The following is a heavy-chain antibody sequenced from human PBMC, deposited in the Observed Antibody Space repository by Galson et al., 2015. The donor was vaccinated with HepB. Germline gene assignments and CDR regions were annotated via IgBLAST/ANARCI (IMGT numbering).Heavy chain of an antibody. CDR1: GYSFTSYW. CDR2: IYPGDSDT. CDR3: ARRRYYDSSGYYYVADAFDI. V-gene: IGHV5-51*01. Sequence: QSGAEVKKPGESLKISCKGSGYSFTSYWIGWVRQMPGKGLEWMGIIYPGDSDTRYSPSFQGQVTISADKSISTAYLQWSSLKASDTAMYYCARRRYYDSSGYYYVADAFDIWGQGTMVTVSS. D-gene: IGHD3-22*01. J-gene: IGHJ3*02.